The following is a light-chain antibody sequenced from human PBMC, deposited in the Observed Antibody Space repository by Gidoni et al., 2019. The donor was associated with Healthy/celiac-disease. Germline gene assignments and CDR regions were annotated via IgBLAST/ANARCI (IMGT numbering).Light chain of an antibody. Sequence: QLVLTQSPSASASLGASVKLTCTLSSEHSSYAIAWHQQQPEKGPRYLMKLNSDGSHSKGDGIPDRFLTISSLQSEDEADYYCQTWGTGIRVVFGGGTKLTVL. CDR1: SEHSSYA. CDR2: LNSDGSH. J-gene: IGLJ2*01. CDR3: QTWGTGIRVV. V-gene: IGLV4-69*01.